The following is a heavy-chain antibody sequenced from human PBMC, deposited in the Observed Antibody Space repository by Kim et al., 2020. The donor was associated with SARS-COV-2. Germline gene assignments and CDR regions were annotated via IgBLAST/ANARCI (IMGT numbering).Heavy chain of an antibody. Sequence: SETLSLTCTVSDDSVSSGSYYWTWIRQPPGKRLEWIGHIHYGESAFYNPSLNSRVTISVDTYKNQYSLKLRYVNAADTAVYYCARDYYHSSLSMEVWGQG. CDR1: DDSVSSGSYY. J-gene: IGHJ6*02. CDR3: ARDYYHSSLSMEV. D-gene: IGHD6-19*01. V-gene: IGHV4-61*01. CDR2: IHYGESA.